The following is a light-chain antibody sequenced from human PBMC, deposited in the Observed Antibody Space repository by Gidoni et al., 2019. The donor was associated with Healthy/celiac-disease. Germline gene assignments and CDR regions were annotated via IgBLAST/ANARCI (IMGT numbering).Light chain of an antibody. CDR3: QQYGSSPYT. CDR2: GAS. Sequence: ELVWTQSPGTLSLSPVETATLSCRASQSVSSSYLAWYQQKPGQAPRLLIYGASSRATGIPDRFSGSGSGTDFTLTISRLEPEDFAVYYCQQYGSSPYTFGQGTKLEIK. J-gene: IGKJ2*01. V-gene: IGKV3-20*01. CDR1: QSVSSSY.